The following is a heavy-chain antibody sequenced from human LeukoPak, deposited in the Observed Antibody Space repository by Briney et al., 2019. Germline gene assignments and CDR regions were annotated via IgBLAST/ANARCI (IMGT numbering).Heavy chain of an antibody. CDR2: ISPSGTT. J-gene: IGHJ5*02. Sequence: SETLSLTCTVSGGYTGSHYWSWIRQPAGKGLEWIGRISPSGTTHYNPSLGSRVTMSVDTSKNYFSLRLSSVTAADTAVYYCARDFYASGFYFWFDPWGQGILVPVSS. CDR3: ARDFYASGFYFWFDP. CDR1: GGYTGSHY. V-gene: IGHV4-4*07. D-gene: IGHD2/OR15-2a*01.